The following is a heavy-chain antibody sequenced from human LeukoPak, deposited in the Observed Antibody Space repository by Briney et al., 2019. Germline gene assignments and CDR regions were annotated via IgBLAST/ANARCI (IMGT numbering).Heavy chain of an antibody. D-gene: IGHD4-17*01. V-gene: IGHV3-48*03. CDR1: GFTFSSYE. Sequence: GGSLRLSCAASGFTFSSYEMNWVRQAPGKGLEWVSYISSSGSTIYYADSVKGRFTISRDNAKNSLYLQMNSLRAEDTAVYYCARGGYDYGDYSLGVDVWGKGTTVTISS. CDR2: ISSSGSTI. J-gene: IGHJ6*04. CDR3: ARGGYDYGDYSLGVDV.